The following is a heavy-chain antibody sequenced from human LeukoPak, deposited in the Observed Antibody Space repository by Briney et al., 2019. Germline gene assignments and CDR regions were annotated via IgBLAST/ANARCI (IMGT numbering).Heavy chain of an antibody. J-gene: IGHJ5*02. CDR2: IYYSGST. CDR3: ARVARLYGRGRGYWFDP. D-gene: IGHD3-10*01. V-gene: IGHV4-38-2*02. Sequence: SETLSLTCSVSGYSISSGYYWGWIRQPPGKGLKWIGSIYYSGSTYYNPSLKSRVTISVDTSKNQFSLKLSSVTAADTAVYYCARVARLYGRGRGYWFDPWGQGTLVTVSS. CDR1: GYSISSGYY.